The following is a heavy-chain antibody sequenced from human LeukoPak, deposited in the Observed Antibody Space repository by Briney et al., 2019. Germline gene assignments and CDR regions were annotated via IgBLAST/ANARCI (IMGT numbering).Heavy chain of an antibody. Sequence: ASVKVSCKASGYVFASHWLHWVRQAPGQGLEWVGYIKPDSDATDLAQRFQGRVTLTRDTSISTAYLELNGLTADDTAVYFCAKHDPHQRFDNWGQGTLVTVSS. CDR2: IKPDSDAT. CDR3: AKHDPHQRFDN. J-gene: IGHJ4*02. V-gene: IGHV1-2*02. D-gene: IGHD2-2*01. CDR1: GYVFASHW.